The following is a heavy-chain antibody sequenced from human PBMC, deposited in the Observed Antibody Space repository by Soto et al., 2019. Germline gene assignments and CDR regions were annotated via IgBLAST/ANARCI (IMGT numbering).Heavy chain of an antibody. CDR3: ARAGGHGYDILTGYYPPLDY. V-gene: IGHV1-3*01. D-gene: IGHD3-9*01. CDR2: INAGNGNT. J-gene: IGHJ4*02. CDR1: GYTFTSYA. Sequence: QVQLVQSGAEVKKPGASVKVSCKASGYTFTSYAMHWVRQAPGQRLEWMGWINAGNGNTKYSQKFQGRVTITRDTTAGAAYRELSSLRCEATAVSYCARAGGHGYDILTGYYPPLDYWGQGTLVTVSS.